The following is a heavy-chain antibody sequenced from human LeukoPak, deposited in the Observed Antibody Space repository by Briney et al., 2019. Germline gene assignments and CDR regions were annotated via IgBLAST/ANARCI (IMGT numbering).Heavy chain of an antibody. V-gene: IGHV3-15*01. CDR3: TKGIAAAKMGY. D-gene: IGHD6-13*01. J-gene: IGHJ4*02. CDR1: GFTFSNAW. Sequence: GGSLRLSCAASGFTFSNAWMSWVRQAPGKGLEWVGRIKSKTDGGTTDYAAPVKGRFTISRDDSKNTLYLQMNSLKTEDTAVYYCTKGIAAAKMGYWGQGTLVTVSS. CDR2: IKSKTDGGTT.